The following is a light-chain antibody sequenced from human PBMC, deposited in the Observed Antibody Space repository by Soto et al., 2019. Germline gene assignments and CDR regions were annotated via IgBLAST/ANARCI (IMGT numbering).Light chain of an antibody. J-gene: IGKJ1*01. CDR3: QQYNGYWT. CDR2: EAS. V-gene: IGKV1-5*03. CDR1: QSISNS. Sequence: DIQMTQSPSTLSASVGDRVTITCRASQSISNSLAWYQQNPGNAPKLLIYEASSLKSGVPSRFSGSRSGTEYTLTISSLQPDDFVTYYCQQYNGYWTFGQGTKVEIK.